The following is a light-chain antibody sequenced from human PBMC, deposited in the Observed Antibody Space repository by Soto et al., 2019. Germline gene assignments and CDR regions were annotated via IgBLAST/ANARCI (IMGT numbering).Light chain of an antibody. CDR3: SSYTSSSTLHVV. CDR1: SSDVGGYNY. J-gene: IGLJ2*01. V-gene: IGLV2-14*01. CDR2: EVS. Sequence: QSALTQPASVSRSPGQSITISCTGTSSDVGGYNYVSWYQQHPGKAPKLMIYEVSNRPSGVSNRFSGSKSGNTASLTISGLQAEDEADYYCSSYTSSSTLHVVFGGGTQLTVL.